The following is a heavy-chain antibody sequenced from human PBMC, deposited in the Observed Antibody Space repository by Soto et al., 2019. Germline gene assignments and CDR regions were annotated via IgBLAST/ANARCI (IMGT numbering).Heavy chain of an antibody. CDR1: GFTFSSYA. V-gene: IGHV3-23*01. Sequence: GGSLRLSCAASGFTFSSYAMSWVRQAPGKGLEWVSAISGSGGSTYYADSVKGRFTISRDNSKNTLYLQMNSLRAEDTAVYYCAKDSKRWITFGGVIVIHDAFDIWGQGTMVTVSS. CDR2: ISGSGGST. J-gene: IGHJ3*02. CDR3: AKDSKRWITFGGVIVIHDAFDI. D-gene: IGHD3-16*02.